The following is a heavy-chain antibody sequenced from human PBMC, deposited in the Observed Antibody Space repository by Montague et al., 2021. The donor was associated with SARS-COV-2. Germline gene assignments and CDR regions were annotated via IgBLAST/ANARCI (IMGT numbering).Heavy chain of an antibody. V-gene: IGHV1-69*04. CDR1: GGTFNDYA. CDR2: IIPILDIT. CDR3: AGGPYYFASVSGPYFYNYGLDV. D-gene: IGHD3-9*01. Sequence: SVKVSCKASGGTFNDYAINWVRQAPGQGLKWMGRIIPILDITNYAQKSQGRVTITADKSTSTAYMELSGLRSDDTAVYFCAGGPYYFASVSGPYFYNYGLDVWGQGTTVAVSS. J-gene: IGHJ6*01.